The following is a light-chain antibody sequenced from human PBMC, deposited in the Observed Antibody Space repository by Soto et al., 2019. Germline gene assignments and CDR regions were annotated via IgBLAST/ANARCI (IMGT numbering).Light chain of an antibody. CDR2: KPS. CDR1: QSISSW. Sequence: DIHMTQSPSTLSSSVGDRVTITCRASQSISSWLAWYQQKPGKAPKLLIYKPSSLESGVPSRFRGSGSCTEVTLNIRRLQPDDFAPYYCQQYHSYPRTFGQGPRLEIK. J-gene: IGKJ5*01. V-gene: IGKV1-5*03. CDR3: QQYHSYPRT.